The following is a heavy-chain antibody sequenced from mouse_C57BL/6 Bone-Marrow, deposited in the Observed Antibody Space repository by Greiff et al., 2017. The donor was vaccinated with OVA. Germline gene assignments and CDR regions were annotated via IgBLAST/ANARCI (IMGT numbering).Heavy chain of an antibody. CDR3: ARCWGSSYHY. CDR2: ITPSSGYT. D-gene: IGHD1-1*01. CDR1: GYTFTSYT. J-gene: IGHJ2*01. Sequence: QVQLQQSGAELARPGASVKMSCKASGYTFTSYTMHWVKQRPGQGLEWIGYITPSSGYTKYNQKLKDKATLPADKYSSTAYMQRSSLTSEDSAVNYCARCWGSSYHYWGQGTTLTVSS. V-gene: IGHV1-4*01.